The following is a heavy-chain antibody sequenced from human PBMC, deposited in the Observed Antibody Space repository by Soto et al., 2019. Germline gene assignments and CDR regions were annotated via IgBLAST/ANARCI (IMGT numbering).Heavy chain of an antibody. CDR1: GGTFSSYA. CDR2: IIPIFGTA. J-gene: IGHJ4*02. D-gene: IGHD6-13*01. V-gene: IGHV1-69*13. Sequence: ASVKVSCKASGGTFSSYAISWVRQAPGQGLEWMGGIIPIFGTANYAQKFQGRVTITADESTSTAYMELSSLRSEDTAVYYCARAIAAAGYFDYWGQGTLVTVSS. CDR3: ARAIAAAGYFDY.